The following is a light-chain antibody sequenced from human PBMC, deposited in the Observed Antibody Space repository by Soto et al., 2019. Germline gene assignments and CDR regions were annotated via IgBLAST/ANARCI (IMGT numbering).Light chain of an antibody. CDR2: EVS. V-gene: IGLV2-23*02. Sequence: QSALTQPASVSGSPGQSITISCTGTSDDVGNFNLVSWYQHHPGKAPNLIISEVSKRPSGVSNRFSGSKSGNTASLTISGLQAEDEADYYCCSYAGGSIYVLFGGGTKLTVL. J-gene: IGLJ2*01. CDR1: SDDVGNFNL. CDR3: CSYAGGSIYVL.